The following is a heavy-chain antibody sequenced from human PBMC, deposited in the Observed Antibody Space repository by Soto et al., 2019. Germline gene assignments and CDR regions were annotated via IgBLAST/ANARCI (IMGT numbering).Heavy chain of an antibody. Sequence: SETLSLTCTVSGGSISSYYWSWIRQPPGKGLEWIGYIYYSGSTNYNPSLKSRVTISVDTSKNQFSLKLSSVTAADTAVYYCARHVVSAGGVYGGNYYYYGMDVWGQGTTVTVSS. D-gene: IGHD4-17*01. CDR3: ARHVVSAGGVYGGNYYYYGMDV. V-gene: IGHV4-59*08. CDR1: GGSISSYY. CDR2: IYYSGST. J-gene: IGHJ6*02.